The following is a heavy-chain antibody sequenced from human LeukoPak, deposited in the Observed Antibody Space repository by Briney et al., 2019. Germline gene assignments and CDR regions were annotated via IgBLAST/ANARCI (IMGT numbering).Heavy chain of an antibody. CDR3: ARGYGGDRSYYYYYMDV. CDR1: GGSISPYY. D-gene: IGHD4-23*01. J-gene: IGHJ6*03. Sequence: SETLSLTCTVSGGSISPYYWIWIRRPPGKGLEWIGYIYYSGSTNYHPSLKSRVTMSVDTSKNQFSLNLISVTAADTAVYFCARGYGGDRSYYYYYMDVWGRGTTVTVSS. V-gene: IGHV4-59*01. CDR2: IYYSGST.